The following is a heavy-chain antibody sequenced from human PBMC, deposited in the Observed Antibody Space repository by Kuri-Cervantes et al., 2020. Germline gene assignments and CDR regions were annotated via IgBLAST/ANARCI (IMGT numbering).Heavy chain of an antibody. D-gene: IGHD6-6*01. Sequence: SETLSLTCIVSGDSMRNYYWNWIRQPAEKGLEWIGRIYTSGSTNYNPSLKSRVTMSVDTSKNQFSLKLSSVTAADTAVYYCARDGVLIAARPGVYYYYYGMDVWGQGTTVTVSS. J-gene: IGHJ6*02. CDR3: ARDGVLIAARPGVYYYYYGMDV. V-gene: IGHV4-4*07. CDR1: GDSMRNYY. CDR2: IYTSGST.